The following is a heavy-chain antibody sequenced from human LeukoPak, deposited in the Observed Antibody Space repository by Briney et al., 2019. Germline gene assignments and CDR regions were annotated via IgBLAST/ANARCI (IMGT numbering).Heavy chain of an antibody. J-gene: IGHJ4*02. D-gene: IGHD6-19*01. Sequence: PGGSLRLSCAASGFTFSSYAMSWVRQAPGKGLEWVSTILHSGGNTYYADSEKGRFTISRDNSKNTLNLQMNSLRVEDTAIYYCAKELSASGWRKFDSWGQGTLVTVSS. CDR3: AKELSASGWRKFDS. CDR1: GFTFSSYA. V-gene: IGHV3-23*01. CDR2: ILHSGGNT.